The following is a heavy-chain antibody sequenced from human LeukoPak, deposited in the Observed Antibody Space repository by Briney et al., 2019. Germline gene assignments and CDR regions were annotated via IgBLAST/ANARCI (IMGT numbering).Heavy chain of an antibody. CDR3: AKEGYSSRGYYYGMDV. J-gene: IGHJ6*02. Sequence: GGPLRLSCAASGFTFSSYEMNWVRQAPGKGLEWVSYISSISSTIYYADSVKGRFTISGDNAKNSLYLQMNSLRAEDTAVYYCAKEGYSSRGYYYGMDVWGQGTTVTVSS. V-gene: IGHV3-48*03. D-gene: IGHD6-13*01. CDR1: GFTFSSYE. CDR2: ISSISSTI.